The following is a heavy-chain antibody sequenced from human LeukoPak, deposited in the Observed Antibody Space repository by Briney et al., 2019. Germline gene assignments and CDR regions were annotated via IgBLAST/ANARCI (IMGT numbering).Heavy chain of an antibody. CDR2: IWYDGSNK. CDR1: GFAFSSYG. J-gene: IGHJ4*02. Sequence: GGSLRFSCAAPGFAFSSYGMHWVRQAPGKGLEWVAVIWYDGSNKYYADSVKGRFTISRDNSKNTLYLQMNSLRAEDTAVYYCARDLSSPGSHSPHSITLDYWGQGTLVTVSS. CDR3: ARDLSSPGSHSPHSITLDY. D-gene: IGHD2-15*01. V-gene: IGHV3-33*01.